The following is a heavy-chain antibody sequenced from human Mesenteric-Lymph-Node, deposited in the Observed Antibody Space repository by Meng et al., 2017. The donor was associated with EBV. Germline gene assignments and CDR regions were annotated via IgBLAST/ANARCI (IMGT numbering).Heavy chain of an antibody. Sequence: QVQLQHWGSGFLKPSETLSLNCAVYGGSFSAYYWTWIRQPPGKGLEWIGEINHSGSTIYNPSLKSRVTMSVDTSKSQFSLKLSSVTAADTAVYFCARQRSDSRLFDYWGQGTLVTVSS. CDR1: GGSFSAYY. J-gene: IGHJ4*01. V-gene: IGHV4-34*01. CDR3: ARQRSDSRLFDY. D-gene: IGHD4-11*01. CDR2: INHSGST.